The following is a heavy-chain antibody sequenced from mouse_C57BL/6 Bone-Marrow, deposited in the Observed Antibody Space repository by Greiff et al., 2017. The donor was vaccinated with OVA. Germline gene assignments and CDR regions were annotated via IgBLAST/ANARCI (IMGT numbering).Heavy chain of an antibody. J-gene: IGHJ4*01. V-gene: IGHV1-82*01. CDR1: GYAFSSSW. Sequence: QVQLQQSGPELVKPGASVKISCKASGYAFSSSWMNWVKQRPGKGLEWIGRIYPGDGDTNYNGKFKGKATLTADKSSSTAYMQLSSLTYEDSEVYFCARHYYGYDAMDYWGQGTSVTVSS. CDR3: ARHYYGYDAMDY. CDR2: IYPGDGDT. D-gene: IGHD1-1*01.